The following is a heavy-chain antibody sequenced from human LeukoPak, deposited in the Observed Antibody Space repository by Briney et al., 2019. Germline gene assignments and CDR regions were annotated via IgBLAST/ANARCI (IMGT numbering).Heavy chain of an antibody. CDR3: ARSGYDILTGDRIDAFDI. V-gene: IGHV3-48*03. CDR1: GFTFSSYE. Sequence: PGGSLRLSCAASGFTFSSYEMNWVRQAPGKGLEGVSYISSSGSTIYYADSVKGRFTIPRDNAKNSLYLQMNSLRAEDTAVYYCARSGYDILTGDRIDAFDIWGQGTMVTVSS. D-gene: IGHD3-9*01. J-gene: IGHJ3*02. CDR2: ISSSGSTI.